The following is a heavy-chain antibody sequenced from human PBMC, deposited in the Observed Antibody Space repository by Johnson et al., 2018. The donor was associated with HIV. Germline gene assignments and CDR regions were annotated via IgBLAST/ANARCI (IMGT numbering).Heavy chain of an antibody. D-gene: IGHD1-26*01. V-gene: IGHV3-9*01. CDR2: IGWNGLTI. CDR3: AREGAWEVRPGAFDI. CDR1: GFSFDDYA. J-gene: IGHJ3*02. Sequence: VQLVESGGGVVQPGRSLRLSCAASGFSFDDYAMHWVRQVPGQGLEWVAGIGWNGLTIGYVDSWKGRFTISRDNSKNTLYLQMNSLRAEDTDVYHCAREGAWEVRPGAFDIWGQGTTVTVSS.